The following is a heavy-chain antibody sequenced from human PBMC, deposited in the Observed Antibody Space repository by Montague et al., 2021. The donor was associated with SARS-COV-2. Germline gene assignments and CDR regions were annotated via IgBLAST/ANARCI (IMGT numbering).Heavy chain of an antibody. V-gene: IGHV6-1*01. D-gene: IGHD2-15*01. CDR3: ARSQHCGGSRCYSLSWFDP. Sequence: CAISGDSVSSNSAAWDWIRQSPSRGLEWLGRTYYRSQWYNDYAVSVGSRIAINPDTSKNHFSLQLDSVTPEDTAVYYCARSQHCGGSRCYSLSWFDPWGQGTLVIVSS. J-gene: IGHJ5*02. CDR1: GDSVSSNSAA. CDR2: TYYRSQWYN.